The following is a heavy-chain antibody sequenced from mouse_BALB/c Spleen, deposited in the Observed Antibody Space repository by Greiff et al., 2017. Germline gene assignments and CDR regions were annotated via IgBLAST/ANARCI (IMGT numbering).Heavy chain of an antibody. Sequence: QVQLLQSGPGLVQPSQSLSLTCTVSGFSLTSDGVCWVRQSPGKGLEWLGVIWSGGSTDYNAAFISRLSISNDNSNSHFLFIINSLQANDTAIYYCARDEDYAMDYWGQGTSVTVSA. J-gene: IGHJ4*01. CDR3: ARDEDYAMDY. CDR2: IWSGGST. V-gene: IGHV2-2*02. CDR1: GFSLTSDG.